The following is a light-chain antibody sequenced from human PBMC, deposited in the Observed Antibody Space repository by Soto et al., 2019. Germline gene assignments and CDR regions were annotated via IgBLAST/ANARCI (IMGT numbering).Light chain of an antibody. J-gene: IGKJ1*01. Sequence: DIQMTQSPSTLSASVGDRVTITCRASQSISSWLAWYQQKPGKAPKLLIYDASSLESGVPSRFSGSGSGTEFTLTFSSLQPDDFATYYCQQYNTEWTFGQGTKV. CDR2: DAS. CDR3: QQYNTEWT. V-gene: IGKV1-5*01. CDR1: QSISSW.